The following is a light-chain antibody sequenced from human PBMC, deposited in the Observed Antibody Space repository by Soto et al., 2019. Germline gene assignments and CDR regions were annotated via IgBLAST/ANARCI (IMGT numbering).Light chain of an antibody. CDR3: QQSRTTAYT. V-gene: IGKV1-33*01. CDR1: QDISIY. Sequence: DMQMTQSPSSLSASVGDRVTITCQASQDISIYLNWYQHKPGKAPELLIYDVSNLETGVPSRFSGSGSGTTFTLTITDLQPEDVATYYCQQSRTTAYTFAQGTKVDIK. CDR2: DVS. J-gene: IGKJ2*01.